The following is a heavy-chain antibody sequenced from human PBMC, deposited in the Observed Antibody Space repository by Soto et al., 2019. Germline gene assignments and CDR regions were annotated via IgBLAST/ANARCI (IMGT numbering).Heavy chain of an antibody. J-gene: IGHJ4*02. CDR1: EYTFSSYL. V-gene: IGHV1-2*02. CDR3: ARAGTDIVATSPFDY. CDR2: INTKTAGT. Sequence: ASVKVSFKASEYTFSSYLVHWLRQVHGQGLEWMGWINTKTAGTDYAETFQGRVTMTRDTSINTAYMILGTLTSDDTGVYYCARAGTDIVATSPFDYWGQGTLVTVSS. D-gene: IGHD5-12*01.